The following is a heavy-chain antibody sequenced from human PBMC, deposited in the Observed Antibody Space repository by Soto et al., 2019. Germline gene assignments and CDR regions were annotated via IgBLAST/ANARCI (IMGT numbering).Heavy chain of an antibody. CDR1: GYTFTSYG. CDR2: ISAYNGNT. Sequence: QVQLVQSGAEVKKPGASVKVSCKASGYTFTSYGISWVRQAPGQGLEWMGWISAYNGNTNYAQKLQGRVTMTTDTSTSTAYMELRSLRSDDTAVYYCARDKSYYYGSGSYSGHHYFDYWGQGTLVTVSS. CDR3: ARDKSYYYGSGSYSGHHYFDY. D-gene: IGHD3-10*01. V-gene: IGHV1-18*01. J-gene: IGHJ4*02.